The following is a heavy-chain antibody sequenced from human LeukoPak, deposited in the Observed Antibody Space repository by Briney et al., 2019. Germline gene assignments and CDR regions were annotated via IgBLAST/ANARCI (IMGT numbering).Heavy chain of an antibody. D-gene: IGHD3-16*01. CDR2: MLYRGST. Sequence: PSETLSLTCTVSGVSISTTSYYWGWIRQTPGKGLEWIGSMLYRGSTYYSPSLRSRVIISVDASKNQFFLTLSAVTAADTAVYYCARKGGWGGALSFFDSWGQGTLVTVSS. CDR1: GVSISTTSYY. J-gene: IGHJ4*02. V-gene: IGHV4-39*07. CDR3: ARKGGWGGALSFFDS.